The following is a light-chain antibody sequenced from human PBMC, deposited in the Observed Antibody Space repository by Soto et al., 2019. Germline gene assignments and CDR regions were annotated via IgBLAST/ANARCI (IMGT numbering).Light chain of an antibody. CDR1: QSLLHSNAHNY. Sequence: DVVMTQSPLSLPVTPGEPASISCSSTQSLLHSNAHNYLDWYLQKPGQSPQLLIYLGSNRASGVPDRFSGSESGTDFTLKISRVEAEDVGVYYCMQALYSPITFGQGTRLEIK. J-gene: IGKJ5*01. V-gene: IGKV2-28*01. CDR2: LGS. CDR3: MQALYSPIT.